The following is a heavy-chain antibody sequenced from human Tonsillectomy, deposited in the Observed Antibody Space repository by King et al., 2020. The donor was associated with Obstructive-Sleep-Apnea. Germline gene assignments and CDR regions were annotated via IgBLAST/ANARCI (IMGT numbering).Heavy chain of an antibody. V-gene: IGHV3-74*01. CDR3: ARDREYDILTGYYTPYYYGMDV. CDR2: INSDGSST. CDR1: AFTFSSYW. J-gene: IGHJ6*02. Sequence: VQLVESGGGLVQPGGSLRLSCAASAFTFSSYWMHWVRQAPGKGLVWVSRINSDGSSTSYADSVKGRFTISRDNAKNTLYLQMNSLRAEDTAVYYCARDREYDILTGYYTPYYYGMDVWGQGTTVTVSS. D-gene: IGHD3-9*01.